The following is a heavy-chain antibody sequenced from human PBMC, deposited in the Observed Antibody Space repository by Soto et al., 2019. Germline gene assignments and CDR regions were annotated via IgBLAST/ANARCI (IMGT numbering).Heavy chain of an antibody. CDR2: IIPILGTA. Sequence: QVQLVQSGAEVKKPGSSVKVSCKASGGTFSSYTISWVRQAPGQGLEWMGRIIPILGTANYTQKFQGRVTITADKSTSTAYMELSSLRSEDTAVYYCARESGDSSSEYYYYGMDVWGQGTTVTVSS. CDR1: GGTFSSYT. CDR3: ARESGDSSSEYYYYGMDV. D-gene: IGHD6-13*01. J-gene: IGHJ6*02. V-gene: IGHV1-69*08.